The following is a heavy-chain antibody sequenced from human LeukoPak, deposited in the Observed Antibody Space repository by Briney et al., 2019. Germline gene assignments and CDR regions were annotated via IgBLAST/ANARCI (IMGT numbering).Heavy chain of an antibody. CDR1: GGSFSGYY. CDR2: INHSGST. CDR3: ARLGDPLYYYYYGMDV. Sequence: SETLSLTCAVYGGSFSGYYWSWIRQPPGKGLEWIVEINHSGSTNYNPSLKSRVTISVDTSKNQFSLKLSSVTAADTAVYYCARLGDPLYYYYYGMDVWGQGTTVTVSS. J-gene: IGHJ6*02. V-gene: IGHV4-34*01. D-gene: IGHD2-21*02.